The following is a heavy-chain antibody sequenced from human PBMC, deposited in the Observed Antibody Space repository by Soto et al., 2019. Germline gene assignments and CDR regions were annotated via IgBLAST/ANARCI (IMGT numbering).Heavy chain of an antibody. V-gene: IGHV1-18*01. Sequence: ASVNVSCKASGYTFTSYGISWVRQAPGQGLEWMGWISAYNGNTNYAQKLQGRVTMTTDTSTSTAYMELRSLRSDDTAVYYCARCLDAVATTPADYWGQGTLVTVSS. CDR1: GYTFTSYG. D-gene: IGHD5-12*01. J-gene: IGHJ4*02. CDR2: ISAYNGNT. CDR3: ARCLDAVATTPADY.